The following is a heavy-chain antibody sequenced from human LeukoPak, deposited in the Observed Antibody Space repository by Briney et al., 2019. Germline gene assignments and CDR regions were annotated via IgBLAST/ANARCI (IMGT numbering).Heavy chain of an antibody. CDR2: ISGSGSHT. V-gene: IGHV3-11*06. D-gene: IGHD6-13*01. J-gene: IGHJ4*02. CDR3: ARVGSTVAAGTPDY. Sequence: TGGSLRLSCAASGFTVSSNYMSWIRQAPGKGLEWVSYISGSGSHTTYADSVRGRFTISRDNAKNSLSLQVNSLRADDTAVYYCARVGSTVAAGTPDYWGQGTLVTVSS. CDR1: GFTVSSNY.